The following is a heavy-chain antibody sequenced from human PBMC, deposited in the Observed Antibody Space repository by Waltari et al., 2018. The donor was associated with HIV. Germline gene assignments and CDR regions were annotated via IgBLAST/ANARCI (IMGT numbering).Heavy chain of an antibody. CDR2: SRDWAYGATT. CDR1: GFHLGVVA. J-gene: IGHJ5*02. CDR3: SRDRAYVELLDS. V-gene: IGHV3-49*03. Sequence: DVQLVESGGGLVQPGRSLSLSCSTSGFHLGVVAVTWFRQAPGKGLEWVGRSRDWAYGATTQYAASVKGRFTIERDDSKSTAYLQMNSLRSDDTGIYYCSRDRAYVELLDSWCQGTLVTVSS. D-gene: IGHD1-26*01.